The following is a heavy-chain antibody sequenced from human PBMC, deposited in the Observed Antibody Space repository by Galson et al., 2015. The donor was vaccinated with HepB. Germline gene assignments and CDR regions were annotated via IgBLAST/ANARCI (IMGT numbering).Heavy chain of an antibody. J-gene: IGHJ6*02. D-gene: IGHD3-10*01. Sequence: ETLSLTCTVSGDSVSSVSYSWTWIRQRPGKGLEWIGNIYYSGSTNYNPSLKSRVSISVDTSKNQFFPRVRFATDADTAVYYCARDRDRGVNGMDVWGLGTTVTVSS. CDR2: IYYSGST. CDR3: ARDRDRGVNGMDV. CDR1: GDSVSSVSYS. V-gene: IGHV4-61*01.